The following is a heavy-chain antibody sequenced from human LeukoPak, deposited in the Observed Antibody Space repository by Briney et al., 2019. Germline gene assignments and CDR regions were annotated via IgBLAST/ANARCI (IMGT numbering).Heavy chain of an antibody. D-gene: IGHD6-19*01. CDR3: ARDLAVAGTMVEFDY. Sequence: ASVKVSCKASGGTFSSYAISWVRQAPGQGLEWMGGIIPIFGTANYAQKFQGRVTMTRDTSISAAYMELSRLRSDDTAVYYCARDLAVAGTMVEFDYWGQGTLVTVSS. J-gene: IGHJ4*02. CDR1: GGTFSSYA. CDR2: IIPIFGTA. V-gene: IGHV1-69*05.